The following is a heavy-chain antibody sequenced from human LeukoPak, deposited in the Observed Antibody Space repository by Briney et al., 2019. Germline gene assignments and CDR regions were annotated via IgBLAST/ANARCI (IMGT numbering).Heavy chain of an antibody. CDR3: ASRSHKTIVGADTREVGDY. CDR1: GGTLRRHT. Sequence: SVKVSCKASGGTLRRHTITWVRQAPGQGLEWMERIIPMMGIANYAQKFQGRVTITADTSTDTAYTDLISLRSEDTAVYYCASRSHKTIVGADTREVGDYWGQGTLVTVSS. J-gene: IGHJ4*02. D-gene: IGHD6-19*01. V-gene: IGHV1-69*02. CDR2: IIPMMGIA.